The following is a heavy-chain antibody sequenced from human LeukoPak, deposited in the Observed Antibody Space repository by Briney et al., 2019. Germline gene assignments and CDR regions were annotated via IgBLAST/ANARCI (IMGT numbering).Heavy chain of an antibody. CDR3: ARDSPSSSWYGIIDY. CDR1: GFTFSGSA. D-gene: IGHD6-13*01. Sequence: GGSLRLSCAASGFTFSGSALHWVRQASGKGLEWIGRVRSKTNNYATTYAASVTGRFTISRDDAENTAYLQMNSLKTEDTAVYYCARDSPSSSWYGIIDYWGQGTLVTVSS. V-gene: IGHV3-73*01. CDR2: VRSKTNNYAT. J-gene: IGHJ4*02.